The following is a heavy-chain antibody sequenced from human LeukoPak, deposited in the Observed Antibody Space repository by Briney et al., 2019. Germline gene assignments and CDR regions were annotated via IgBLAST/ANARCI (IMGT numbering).Heavy chain of an antibody. CDR2: INPSGGST. CDR3: ARDSVAAPGAIDY. D-gene: IGHD6-13*01. V-gene: IGHV1-46*01. CDR1: GYTFTSYY. Sequence: ASVKVSCKASGYTFTSYYIHWVRLAPGQGLEWMGIINPSGGSTSYAQKFQGRVTMTRDTSTSTVYMELSSLRSEDTAVYYCARDSVAAPGAIDYWGQGTLVTVSS. J-gene: IGHJ4*02.